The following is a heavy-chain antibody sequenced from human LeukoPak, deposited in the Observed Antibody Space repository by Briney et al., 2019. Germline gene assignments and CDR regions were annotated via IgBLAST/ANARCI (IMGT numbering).Heavy chain of an antibody. CDR2: IFRSGTT. J-gene: IGHJ4*02. Sequence: SETLSFTCGVSGGSISSGGYSWSWIRQTPGKAPEWIGYIFRSGTTYYNPSLKSRVTISVDTSKNQFSLKLRSVTAADTATYYCARRVGQLWLDYWGQGTLVTVSS. D-gene: IGHD5-18*01. CDR3: ARRVGQLWLDY. V-gene: IGHV4-30-4*07. CDR1: GGSISSGGYS.